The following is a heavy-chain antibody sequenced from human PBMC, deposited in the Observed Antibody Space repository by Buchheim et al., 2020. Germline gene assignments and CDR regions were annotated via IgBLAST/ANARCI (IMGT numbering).Heavy chain of an antibody. Sequence: EVQLLESGGGLVQPGGSLRLSCEASGFTFSRCGMSWVRQAPGKGLEWVSTISGGGSSPSYADSMKGRLNIFRDNSQNTAYLQMSGLRAEDTAIYYCAKGRGTTGTLFDYWGQGTL. CDR1: GFTFSRCG. D-gene: IGHD4-17*01. CDR3: AKGRGTTGTLFDY. CDR2: ISGGGSSP. V-gene: IGHV3-23*01. J-gene: IGHJ4*02.